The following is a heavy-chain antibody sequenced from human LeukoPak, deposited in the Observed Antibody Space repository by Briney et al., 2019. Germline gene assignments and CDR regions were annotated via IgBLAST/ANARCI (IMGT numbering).Heavy chain of an antibody. Sequence: ASVKVSCKASGYTFTGYYMHWVRQAPGQGLEWMGRINPNSGGTNYAQKFQGRVTTTRDTSISTAYMELSRLRSDDTAVYYCARASFGWGYCSGGSCRSFDYWGQGTLVTVSS. V-gene: IGHV1-2*06. D-gene: IGHD2-15*01. CDR3: ARASFGWGYCSGGSCRSFDY. CDR1: GYTFTGYY. CDR2: INPNSGGT. J-gene: IGHJ4*02.